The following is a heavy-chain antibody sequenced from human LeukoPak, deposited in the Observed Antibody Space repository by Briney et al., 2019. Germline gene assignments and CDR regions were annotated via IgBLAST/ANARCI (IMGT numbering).Heavy chain of an antibody. CDR2: LYYSGTT. Sequence: SETLSLTCTVSGVSIRSGDHYWSWIRQPPGKGLEWIGYLYYSGTTHYTPSLKSRVSMSLGSSEKQFSLQLRSVTAADTAVYYCARGNFWSGCPVGPVENWGQGTLVTVSS. V-gene: IGHV4-30-4*01. CDR1: GVSIRSGDHY. CDR3: ARGNFWSGCPVGPVEN. J-gene: IGHJ4*02. D-gene: IGHD3-3*01.